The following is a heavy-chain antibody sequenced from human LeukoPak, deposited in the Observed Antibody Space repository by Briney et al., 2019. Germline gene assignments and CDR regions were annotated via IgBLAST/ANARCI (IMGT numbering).Heavy chain of an antibody. V-gene: IGHV4-34*01. CDR3: ARAKDTAMVSTAFDI. D-gene: IGHD5-18*01. CDR2: INHSGST. J-gene: IGHJ3*02. CDR1: GGSFSGYY. Sequence: PSETLSLTCAVYGGSFSGYYWSWIRQPPGKGLEWIGEINHSGSTNYNPSLKSRVTISVDTSKNQFSLKLSSVTAADTAVYYCARAKDTAMVSTAFDIWGEGTMVTVSS.